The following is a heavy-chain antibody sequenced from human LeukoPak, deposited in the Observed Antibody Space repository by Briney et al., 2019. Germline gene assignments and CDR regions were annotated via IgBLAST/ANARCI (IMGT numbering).Heavy chain of an antibody. CDR2: ISAYNGNT. CDR1: GYTFTNYG. J-gene: IGHJ4*02. Sequence: ASETVSCKASGYTFTNYGISWVRQAPGQGLEWMGWISAYNGNTSYAQKLQGRVTMTTDTSTSTAYMGLRSLRSDDTAVYYCARDGITGISFFDYWGQGTLVTVSS. V-gene: IGHV1-18*01. D-gene: IGHD1-20*01. CDR3: ARDGITGISFFDY.